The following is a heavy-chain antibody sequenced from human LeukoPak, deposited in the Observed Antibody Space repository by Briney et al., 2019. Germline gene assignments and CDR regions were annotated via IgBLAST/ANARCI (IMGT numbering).Heavy chain of an antibody. CDR1: GFTVSRNY. CDR3: ARGREMTTKVGVFDI. J-gene: IGHJ3*02. CDR2: LYTSGNT. Sequence: PGGSLRLSCAASGFTVSRNYMSWVRQAPEKGLEWGSVLYTSGNTYYADSVKGRFTISRDNSKNTLYLQMNSLRAEDTDVYYCARGREMTTKVGVFDIWGQGTMVTVSS. V-gene: IGHV3-53*01. D-gene: IGHD5-24*01.